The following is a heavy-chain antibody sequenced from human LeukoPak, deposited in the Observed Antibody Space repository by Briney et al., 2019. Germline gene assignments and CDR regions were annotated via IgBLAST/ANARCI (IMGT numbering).Heavy chain of an antibody. CDR3: AKRPRLLRIGYYDY. V-gene: IGHV3-7*03. J-gene: IGHJ4*02. Sequence: GGSLRLSCAASGFTFSSHWMSWVRQGPGKGLEWVANIKQDGSEKYYVDSVKGRFTISRDNAKNSLYLQMNSLRAEDTAVYYCAKRPRLLRIGYYDYWGQGTLVTVSS. CDR2: IKQDGSEK. CDR1: GFTFSSHW. D-gene: IGHD3-22*01.